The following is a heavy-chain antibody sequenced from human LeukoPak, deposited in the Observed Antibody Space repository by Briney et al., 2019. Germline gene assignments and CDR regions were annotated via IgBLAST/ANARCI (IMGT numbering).Heavy chain of an antibody. D-gene: IGHD4-23*01. CDR1: GGTFSSYA. CDR2: IIPIFGTA. CDR3: ARDWPNSPGGKDAFDI. J-gene: IGHJ3*02. V-gene: IGHV1-69*13. Sequence: ASVKVSCKASGGTFSSYAISWVRQAPGQGLELMGGIIPIFGTANYAQKFQGRVTITADESTSTAYMELSSLRSEDTAVYYCARDWPNSPGGKDAFDIWGQGTMVTVSS.